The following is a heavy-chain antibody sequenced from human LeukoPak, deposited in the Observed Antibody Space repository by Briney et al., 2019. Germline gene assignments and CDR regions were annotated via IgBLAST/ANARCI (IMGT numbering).Heavy chain of an antibody. CDR2: ISWNSGSI. CDR1: GFTFDDYA. CDR3: AKDMGWELPQKEPYGMDV. Sequence: PGRSLRLSCAASGFTFDDYAMHWVRQAPGKGLEWVSGISWNSGSIGYADSVKGRFTISRDNAQNSLYLQMNSLRAEDTALYYCAKDMGWELPQKEPYGMDVWGQGTTVTVSS. D-gene: IGHD1-26*01. J-gene: IGHJ6*02. V-gene: IGHV3-9*01.